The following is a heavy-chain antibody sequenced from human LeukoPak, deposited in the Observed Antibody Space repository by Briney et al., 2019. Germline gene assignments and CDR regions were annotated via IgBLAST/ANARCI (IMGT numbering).Heavy chain of an antibody. V-gene: IGHV3-7*01. CDR1: GFTFSSYW. CDR2: INQDETEK. J-gene: IGHJ4*02. Sequence: GGSLRLSCGAPGFTFSSYWMSWVRQAPGKGLEWVATINQDETEKYYVDSLTGRFTISRDNAKNSLSLQMNSLRADDTAVYYCVKPYYYSSGSLSWGQGTLVTVSS. CDR3: VKPYYYSSGSLS. D-gene: IGHD3-10*01.